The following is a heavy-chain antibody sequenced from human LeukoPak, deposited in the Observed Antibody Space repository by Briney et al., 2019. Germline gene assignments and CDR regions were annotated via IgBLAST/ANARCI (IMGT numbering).Heavy chain of an antibody. CDR3: ARHGYVAVAGFDY. CDR1: GYSFTSYW. D-gene: IGHD6-19*01. J-gene: IGHJ4*02. CDR2: IYPGDSDT. Sequence: GESLKISCKGSGYSFTSYWIGWVRQLPGKGLGWMGIIYPGDSDTRYSPSFQGQVTISADKSISTAYLQWSSLKASDTAMYYCARHGYVAVAGFDYWGQGTLVTVSS. V-gene: IGHV5-51*01.